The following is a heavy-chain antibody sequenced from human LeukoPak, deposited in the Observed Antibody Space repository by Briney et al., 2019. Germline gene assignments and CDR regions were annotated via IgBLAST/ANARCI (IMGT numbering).Heavy chain of an antibody. J-gene: IGHJ5*02. CDR1: GGSISSSSYY. CDR3: ARDYGDYFRWFDP. CDR2: IYYSGST. D-gene: IGHD4-17*01. Sequence: SETLSLTCTVSGGSISSSSYYWGWIRQPPGKGLEWIGSIYYSGSTYYNPSLKSRVTMSVDTSKNQFSLKLSSVTAADTAVYYCARDYGDYFRWFDPWGQGTLVTVSS. V-gene: IGHV4-39*07.